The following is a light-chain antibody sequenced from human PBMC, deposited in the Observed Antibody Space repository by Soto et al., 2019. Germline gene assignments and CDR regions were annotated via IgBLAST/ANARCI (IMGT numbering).Light chain of an antibody. V-gene: IGKV3-15*01. CDR1: QSVGSN. Sequence: EIVMTQSPATLSVSPGERATLSCRASQSVGSNLAWYQQKPGQAPRLLFTGPSPRATGIPARFSGSGSGTEFTLTISSLQSEDFAVYFCQQYNNWPLTFGGGTKVEIK. J-gene: IGKJ4*01. CDR2: GPS. CDR3: QQYNNWPLT.